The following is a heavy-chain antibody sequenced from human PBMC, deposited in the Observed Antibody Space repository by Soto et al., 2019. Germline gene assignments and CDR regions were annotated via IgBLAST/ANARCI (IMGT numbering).Heavy chain of an antibody. CDR1: GFTFSSYG. Sequence: QVQLVESGGGVVQPGRSLRLSCAASGFTFSSYGMHWVRQAPGKGLEWVAVISYDGSNKYYADSVKGRFTISRDNSKNTRYLQMNSLRAEDTAVYYCAKELMEAAGPDIVVVVAANPFDYWGQGTLVTVSS. J-gene: IGHJ4*02. CDR2: ISYDGSNK. V-gene: IGHV3-30*18. D-gene: IGHD2-15*01. CDR3: AKELMEAAGPDIVVVVAANPFDY.